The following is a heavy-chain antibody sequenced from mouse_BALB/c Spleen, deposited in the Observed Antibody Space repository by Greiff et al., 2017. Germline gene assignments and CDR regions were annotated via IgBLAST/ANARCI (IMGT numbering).Heavy chain of an antibody. J-gene: IGHJ4*01. V-gene: IGHV12-3*02. D-gene: IGHD3-1*01. CDR1: GFPITSGYY. CDR2: ITHSGET. Sequence: QEQLKQSGPGLVKPSQSLFLACSITGFPITSGYYWIWIRQSPGKPLEWMGYITHSGETFYNPSLQSPISITRETSKNQFFLQLNSVTTEDTAMYYCAGDSSSGYAMDYWGQGTSVTVSS. CDR3: AGDSSSGYAMDY.